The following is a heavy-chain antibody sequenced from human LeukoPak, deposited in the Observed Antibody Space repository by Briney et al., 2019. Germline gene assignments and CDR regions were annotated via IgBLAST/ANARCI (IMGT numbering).Heavy chain of an antibody. CDR1: GVTFSSYA. J-gene: IGHJ4*02. D-gene: IGHD6-19*01. Sequence: GGSLRLSSAASGVTFSSYAMSCVRQAPGKGLEWGSAISGSGGSTYYAESVKGRFTISRDNSKNTLYLQMNSLRAEDTAVYYCAKDQQYSSGWSSFDYWGQGTLVTVSS. V-gene: IGHV3-23*01. CDR3: AKDQQYSSGWSSFDY. CDR2: ISGSGGST.